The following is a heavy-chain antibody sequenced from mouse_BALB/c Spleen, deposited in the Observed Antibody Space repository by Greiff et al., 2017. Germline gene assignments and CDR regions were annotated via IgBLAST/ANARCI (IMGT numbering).Heavy chain of an antibody. D-gene: IGHD2-2*01. CDR1: GFNIKDTY. Sequence: EVQGVESGAELVKPGASVKLSCTASGFNIKDTYMHWVKQRPEQGLEWIGRIDPANGNTKYDPKFQGKATITADTSSNTAYLQLSSLTSEDTAVYYCARGRVYYGYDDYWGQGTTLTVAS. CDR2: IDPANGNT. CDR3: ARGRVYYGYDDY. V-gene: IGHV14-3*02. J-gene: IGHJ2*01.